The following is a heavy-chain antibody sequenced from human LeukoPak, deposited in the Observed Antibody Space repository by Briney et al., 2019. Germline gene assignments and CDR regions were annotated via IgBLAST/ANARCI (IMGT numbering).Heavy chain of an antibody. D-gene: IGHD3-3*01. J-gene: IGHJ6*03. CDR3: ARGLAYYDFWSGDYYYYYMDV. CDR1: GGSISSSSYY. CDR2: IYYSGST. V-gene: IGHV4-39*01. Sequence: SETLSLTCTVSGGSISSSSYYWGWIRQSPGKGLEWIGSIYYSGSTYYNPSLKSRVTISVDTSKNQFSLKLSSVTAADTAVYYCARGLAYYDFWSGDYYYYYMDVWGKGTTVTVSS.